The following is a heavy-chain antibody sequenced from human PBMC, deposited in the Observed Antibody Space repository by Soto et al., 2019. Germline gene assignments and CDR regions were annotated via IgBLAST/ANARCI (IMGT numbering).Heavy chain of an antibody. CDR2: INPNSGGT. CDR3: ARGRYYYDSSGYPYYYYGMDV. D-gene: IGHD3-22*01. CDR1: GYTFTGYY. Sequence: ASVKVSCKASGYTFTGYYMHWVRQAPGQGLEWMGWINPNSGGTNYAQKFQGRVTMTRDTSISTAYMELSRLRSDDTAVYYCARGRYYYDSSGYPYYYYGMDVWGQGTTGTVSS. J-gene: IGHJ6*02. V-gene: IGHV1-2*02.